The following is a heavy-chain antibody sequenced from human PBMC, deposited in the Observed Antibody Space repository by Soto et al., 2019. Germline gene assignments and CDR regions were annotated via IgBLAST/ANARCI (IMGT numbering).Heavy chain of an antibody. J-gene: IGHJ4*02. CDR3: SRARIAVAGFHY. V-gene: IGHV3-74*01. D-gene: IGHD6-19*01. Sequence: GGSLRLSCAASGFTCSSYWMHWVRQAPGKGLGWVSRIDSDGSGTSYADCVKGRVTISRDNAKNTLYLQMNSLRAEDTAVYDCSRARIAVAGFHYRDKGTLVTVS. CDR1: GFTCSSYW. CDR2: IDSDGSGT.